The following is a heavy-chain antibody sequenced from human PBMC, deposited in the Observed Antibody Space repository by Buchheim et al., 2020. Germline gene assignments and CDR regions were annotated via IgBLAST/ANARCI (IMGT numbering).Heavy chain of an antibody. D-gene: IGHD5-12*01. CDR1: GFTFSNYG. CDR2: IWYDGSKK. CDR3: ACSSSGFFDH. J-gene: IGHJ4*02. V-gene: IGHV3-33*01. Sequence: QVQLVESGGGVVLPGRSLRLSCAASGFTFSNYGMHWVRQAPGKGLEWVAVIWYDGSKKYFAASVRGRFTISRENSKNTLSLEMNSLRAEDTAVYFCACSSSGFFDHWGQGT.